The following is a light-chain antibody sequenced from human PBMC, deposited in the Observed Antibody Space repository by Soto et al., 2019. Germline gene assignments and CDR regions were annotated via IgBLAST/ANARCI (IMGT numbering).Light chain of an antibody. V-gene: IGKV3-11*01. CDR2: AAY. Sequence: EVALTQSPDTLSLSPGETATLSGRASQSVDMYVAWYQQKVGQTPRLLIYAAYNRATGVGARFAGSGSETDFSLTITSLEPEEFAVYYCQQRAKWPSTFGPGTKVEMK. J-gene: IGKJ2*02. CDR1: QSVDMY. CDR3: QQRAKWPST.